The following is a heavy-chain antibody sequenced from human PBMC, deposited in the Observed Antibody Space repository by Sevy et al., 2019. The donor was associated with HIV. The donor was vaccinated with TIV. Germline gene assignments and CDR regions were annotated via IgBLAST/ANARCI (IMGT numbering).Heavy chain of an antibody. V-gene: IGHV4-34*01. CDR2: INHSGST. D-gene: IGHD3-3*01. CDR1: GGSFSGYY. J-gene: IGHJ3*02. Sequence: SETLSLTCAVYGGSFSGYYWSWIRQPPGKGLEWIGEINHSGSTNYNPSLKSRVTRSVDTSKNQFSLKLSSVTAADTAVYYCARGLGADTIFGAASAAFDIWGQGTMVTVSS. CDR3: ARGLGADTIFGAASAAFDI.